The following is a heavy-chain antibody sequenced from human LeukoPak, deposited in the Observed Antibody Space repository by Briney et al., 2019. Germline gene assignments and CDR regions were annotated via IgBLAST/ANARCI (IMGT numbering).Heavy chain of an antibody. CDR3: AKDPYRVIVATGNYLDP. V-gene: IGHV3-30*18. CDR2: ISHDGSNI. CDR1: GFTFYSYG. J-gene: IGHJ5*02. Sequence: GALRLSCVASGFTFYSYGMHWVRQALGKGLEWVAVISHDGSNIHYGDSVKGRFTISRDNSKNTLYLQMNSLRAEDTAVYHCAKDPYRVIVATGNYLDPWGQGTLVTVSS. D-gene: IGHD3-22*01.